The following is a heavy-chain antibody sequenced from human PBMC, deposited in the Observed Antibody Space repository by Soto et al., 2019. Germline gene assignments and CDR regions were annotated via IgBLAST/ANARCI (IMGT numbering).Heavy chain of an antibody. CDR3: AAGGGLPRYY. CDR2: FFDTGST. CDR1: GNSINTYY. J-gene: IGHJ4*02. V-gene: IGHV4-59*12. D-gene: IGHD5-12*01. Sequence: SETLSLTCTVSGNSINTYYWSWIRQPPGKGLEWIGFFFDTGSTNYNPSLKSRVTISGDTSKNQFSLKLSSVTAADTAVYYCAAGGGLPRYYWGQGTLVTVSS.